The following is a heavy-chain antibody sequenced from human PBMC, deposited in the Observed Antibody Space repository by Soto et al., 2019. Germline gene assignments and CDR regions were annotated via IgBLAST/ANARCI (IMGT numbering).Heavy chain of an antibody. D-gene: IGHD3-9*01. CDR3: AKTPTAILTTYSDLHY. V-gene: IGHV3-23*01. J-gene: IGHJ4*02. CDR2: IRGSGGTT. Sequence: EVQLLESVGGVVEPGVSLRLSWGAPKFPFKSYTMSWLRHAPGKGLEWVSTIRGSGGTTYYADSVTGRFTISSDNSKNTLSLQMNRLRAEDTAVYYCAKTPTAILTTYSDLHYWAQGPVVTVPS. CDR1: KFPFKSYT.